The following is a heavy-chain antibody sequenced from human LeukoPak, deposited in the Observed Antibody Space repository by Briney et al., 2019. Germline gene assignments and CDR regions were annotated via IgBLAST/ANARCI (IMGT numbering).Heavy chain of an antibody. J-gene: IGHJ4*02. V-gene: IGHV3-23*01. CDR1: GFTFSSYA. CDR2: ISGSGGTT. CDR3: AKDLLDSAMVNYYFDS. Sequence: GGSLGLSCAASGFTFSSYAMTWVRQAPGKGLEWVSAISGSGGTTYYADSVKGRFTISRDNSKNTLYLQMNSLRAEDTAVYYCAKDLLDSAMVNYYFDSWGQGALVTVSS. D-gene: IGHD5-18*01.